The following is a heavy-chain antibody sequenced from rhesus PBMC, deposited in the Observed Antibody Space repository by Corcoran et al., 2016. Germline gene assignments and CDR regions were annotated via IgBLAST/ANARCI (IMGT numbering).Heavy chain of an antibody. CDR3: ARGNPPDY. J-gene: IGHJ4*01. V-gene: IGHV4-127*01. Sequence: QVQLQESGPGLVKPSETLSLTCAVSGFSISIGYGWTWIRQPPGKGLEWMGYIDGTNGKNYYKPSRKSRVTMSRDTAKNQFSRKLNSMTAADTAVYYCARGNPPDYWGQGVLVTVSS. CDR1: GFSISIGYG. CDR2: IDGTNGKN.